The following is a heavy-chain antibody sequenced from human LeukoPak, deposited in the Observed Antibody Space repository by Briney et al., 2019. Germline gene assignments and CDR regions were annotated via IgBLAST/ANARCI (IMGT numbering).Heavy chain of an antibody. CDR3: XXXXXXXXGSYIPYYYYGMDV. V-gene: IGHV1-18*01. CDR2: ISAYNGNT. D-gene: IGHD3-10*01. CDR1: GYTFTSYG. Sequence: GASVKVSCKASGYTFTSYGISWVRQAPGQGLEWMGWISAYNGNTNYAQKLQGRVTMTTDTSTSTAYMELRSLRSDDTAVYYCXXXXXXXXGSYIPYYYYGMDVWGQGTTVTVSS. J-gene: IGHJ6*02.